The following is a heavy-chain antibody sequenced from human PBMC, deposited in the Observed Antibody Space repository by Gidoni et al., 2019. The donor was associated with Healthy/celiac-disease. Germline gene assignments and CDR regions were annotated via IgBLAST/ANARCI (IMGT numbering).Heavy chain of an antibody. CDR1: GGSISSSSYY. CDR3: ARQGVVVAAAFDY. D-gene: IGHD2-15*01. CDR2: IYYSGST. Sequence: QLQLQESGPGLVKPSATLSLTCTVSGGSISSSSYYWGCNRQPPGKGLEWIGSIYYSGSTYYNPSLKSRVTISVDTSKTQFSLKLSSVTAADTAVYYCARQGVVVAAAFDYWGQGTLVTVSS. V-gene: IGHV4-39*01. J-gene: IGHJ4*02.